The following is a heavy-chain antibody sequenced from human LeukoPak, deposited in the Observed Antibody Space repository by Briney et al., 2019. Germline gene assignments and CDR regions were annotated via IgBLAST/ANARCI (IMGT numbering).Heavy chain of an antibody. V-gene: IGHV4-34*01. J-gene: IGHJ6*03. CDR3: ARGHSKYYDFWSGYRDYYYMDV. D-gene: IGHD3-3*01. CDR1: GFTYSSYS. Sequence: PGGSLRLSCAASGFTYSSYSMNWIRQPPGKGLEWMGEINHMGSTNYNPALKSRVTISVDTSKNQFSLKLSSVTAADTAVYYCARGHSKYYDFWSGYRDYYYMDVWGKGTTVTVSS. CDR2: INHMGST.